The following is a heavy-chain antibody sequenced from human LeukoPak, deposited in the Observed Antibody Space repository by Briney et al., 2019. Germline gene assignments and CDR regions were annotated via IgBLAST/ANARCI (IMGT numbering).Heavy chain of an antibody. CDR3: ASINGGTPFYYYMDV. Sequence: SETLSLTCTVSAGSISSSNYCWGWRRQPPGKGLEWIGTIYYSGSTYYNPSLKSRVTISVDTSKNQFSLRLSSVTAADTAVYYCASINGGTPFYYYMDVWGKGTTVTVSS. V-gene: IGHV4-39*01. CDR1: AGSISSSNYC. CDR2: IYYSGST. J-gene: IGHJ6*03. D-gene: IGHD3-16*01.